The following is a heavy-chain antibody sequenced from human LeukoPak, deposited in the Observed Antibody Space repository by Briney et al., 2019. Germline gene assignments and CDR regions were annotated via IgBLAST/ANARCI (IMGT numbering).Heavy chain of an antibody. CDR1: GFIFSSNA. Sequence: PGGSLRLSCATSGFIFSSNAMTWVRLVPGKGLEWLSAISGSGESTHYADSVKGRFTISRDNSKNTMYLQMNSLRAEDTAVYFCAKILVAGYYSYSMDGWGKGTTVTVSS. CDR3: AKILVAGYYSYSMDG. CDR2: ISGSGEST. J-gene: IGHJ6*03. V-gene: IGHV3-23*01. D-gene: IGHD2-15*01.